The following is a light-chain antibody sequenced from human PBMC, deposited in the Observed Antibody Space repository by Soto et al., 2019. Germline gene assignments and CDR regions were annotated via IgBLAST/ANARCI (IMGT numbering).Light chain of an antibody. CDR1: SSDIGGYNY. V-gene: IGLV2-14*01. J-gene: IGLJ1*01. Sequence: QSALTQPASVSGSPGQSITISCTGTSSDIGGYNYVSWYQQYPGKAPKFMIYAVSNRPSGVSNRFSGSKSGNTASLTISGLQAEDEADYYCISYTSSSTRVFGTGTKLTVL. CDR2: AVS. CDR3: ISYTSSSTRV.